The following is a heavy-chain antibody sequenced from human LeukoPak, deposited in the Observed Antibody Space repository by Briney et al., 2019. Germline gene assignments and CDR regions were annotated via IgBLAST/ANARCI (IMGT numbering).Heavy chain of an antibody. V-gene: IGHV4-34*01. Sequence: SETLSLTCAVYGGSFSGYYWSWIRQPPGKGLEWIGEINHSGSTNYNPSLKSRVTISVDTSKNQFSLKLSSVPAADTAVYYCARGKLGATPYFDYWGQGTLVTVSS. D-gene: IGHD1-26*01. J-gene: IGHJ4*02. CDR3: ARGKLGATPYFDY. CDR1: GGSFSGYY. CDR2: INHSGST.